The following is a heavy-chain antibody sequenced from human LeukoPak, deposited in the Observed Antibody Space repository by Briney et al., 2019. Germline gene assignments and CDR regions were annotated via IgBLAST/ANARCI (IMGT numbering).Heavy chain of an antibody. D-gene: IGHD3-10*01. J-gene: IGHJ5*02. CDR3: ARDSGTTGEVKFDP. V-gene: IGHV4-59*12. CDR2: IYYSGST. Sequence: SETLSLTCAVYGGSFSSYYWSWIRQPPGKGLEWIGNIYYSGSTNYNPSLRSRVTMSVDTSKNQLSLRVRSVTAADTGVYYCARDSGTTGEVKFDPWGQGTLVTVSS. CDR1: GGSFSSYY.